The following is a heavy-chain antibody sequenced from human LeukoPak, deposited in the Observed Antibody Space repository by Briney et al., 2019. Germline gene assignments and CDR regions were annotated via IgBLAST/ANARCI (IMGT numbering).Heavy chain of an antibody. CDR3: ARGTGSPFDY. CDR2: IYYSGST. J-gene: IGHJ4*02. D-gene: IGHD3-10*01. Sequence: PSETLSLTCTVSGGSISSSSYYWGWIRQPPGKGLEWIGSIYYSGSTYYNPSLKSRVTISVDTSKNQFSLKLSSVTAADTAVYYCARGTGSPFDYWGQGTLVTVSS. CDR1: GGSISSSSYY. V-gene: IGHV4-39*07.